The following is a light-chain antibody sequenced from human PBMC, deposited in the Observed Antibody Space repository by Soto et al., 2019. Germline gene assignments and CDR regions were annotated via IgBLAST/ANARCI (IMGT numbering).Light chain of an antibody. CDR2: DAS. CDR3: QQYGSSLWT. CDR1: QSIKTW. V-gene: IGKV1-5*01. Sequence: DIHSTQYTTALSASVGDRVTTTCRASQSIKTWLAWYQRKPGRAPNLLIYDASSLQSGVPSRFSGSGSGTEFTLTISRLEPEDFAVYYCQQYGSSLWTFGQGTKVDIK. J-gene: IGKJ1*01.